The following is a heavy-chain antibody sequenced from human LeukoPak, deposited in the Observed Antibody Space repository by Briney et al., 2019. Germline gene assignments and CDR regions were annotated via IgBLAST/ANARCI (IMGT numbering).Heavy chain of an antibody. CDR3: ARLTAVAGTVYYYGMDV. V-gene: IGHV5-51*01. Sequence: GESLKISCKGSGYSFTSYWIGWVRQMPGKGLEWMGIIYPGGSDTRYSPSFQGQVTISADKSISTAYLQWSSLKASDTAMYYCARLTAVAGTVYYYGMDVWGQGTTVTVSS. J-gene: IGHJ6*02. CDR1: GYSFTSYW. D-gene: IGHD6-19*01. CDR2: IYPGGSDT.